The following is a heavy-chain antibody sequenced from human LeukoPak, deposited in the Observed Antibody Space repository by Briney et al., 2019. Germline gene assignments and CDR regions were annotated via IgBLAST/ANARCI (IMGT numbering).Heavy chain of an antibody. CDR3: ARGYSYGLYYFDY. V-gene: IGHV4-59*01. CDR2: IYYSGST. J-gene: IGHJ4*02. D-gene: IGHD5-18*01. CDR1: GGSISSYY. Sequence: ETLSLTCTVSGGSISSYYWSWIRQPPGKGLEWIGYIYYSGSTNYNPSLKSRVTISVDTSKNQFSLKLSSVTAADTAVYYCARGYSYGLYYFDYWGQGTLVTVSS.